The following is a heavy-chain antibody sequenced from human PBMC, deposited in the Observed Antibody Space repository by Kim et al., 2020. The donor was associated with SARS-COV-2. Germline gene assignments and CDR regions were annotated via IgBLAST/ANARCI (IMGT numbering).Heavy chain of an antibody. Sequence: NYNPSHKSRVSISVDTSKNQFSLKLSSVTAADTAVYYCARGFYLVRGVDYWGQGTLVTVSS. D-gene: IGHD3-10*01. CDR3: ARGFYLVRGVDY. J-gene: IGHJ4*02. V-gene: IGHV4-34*01.